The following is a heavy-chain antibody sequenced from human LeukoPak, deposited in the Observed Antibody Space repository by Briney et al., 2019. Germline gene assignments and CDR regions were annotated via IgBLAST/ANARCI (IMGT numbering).Heavy chain of an antibody. V-gene: IGHV3-53*01. Sequence: GGSLRLSCAASGFTFSSYAMSWVRQAPGQGLEWVSVLYSGGGTHYADSVKGRFTISSDNSKNTLYLQMNSLRAEDTAVYYCARDQNYWGQGTLVTVSS. J-gene: IGHJ4*02. CDR2: LYSGGGT. CDR1: GFTFSSYA. CDR3: ARDQNY.